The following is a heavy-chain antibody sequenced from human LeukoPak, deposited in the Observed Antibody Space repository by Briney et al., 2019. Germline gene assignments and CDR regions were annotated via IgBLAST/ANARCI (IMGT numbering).Heavy chain of an antibody. CDR1: GGSISDNSSY. J-gene: IGHJ4*02. V-gene: IGHV4-39*01. CDR2: TYYSGNP. Sequence: SETLSLTCTVSGGSISDNSSYWGWIRQPPGKGLEWIGATYYSGNPYYNPSLKSRVTISVDTSKNQFSLKLSSVTAADTAVYYCARHSGAGTPSRYWGQGTLVTVSS. CDR3: ARHSGAGTPSRY. D-gene: IGHD2-15*01.